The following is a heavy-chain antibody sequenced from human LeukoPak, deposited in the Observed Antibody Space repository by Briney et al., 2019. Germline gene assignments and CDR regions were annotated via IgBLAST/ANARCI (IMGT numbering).Heavy chain of an antibody. CDR2: FDPEGGET. V-gene: IGHV1-24*01. Sequence: ASVKVSCKVSGYTLTELSMHWVRQAPGKGLEWMGGFDPEGGETIYAQKFQGRVTMTEHTSTDTAYMELSSLRSEDTAVYYCARSGVLLWFGELLSREYFQHWGQGTLVTVSS. CDR1: GYTLTELS. J-gene: IGHJ1*01. CDR3: ARSGVLLWFGELLSREYFQH. D-gene: IGHD3-10*01.